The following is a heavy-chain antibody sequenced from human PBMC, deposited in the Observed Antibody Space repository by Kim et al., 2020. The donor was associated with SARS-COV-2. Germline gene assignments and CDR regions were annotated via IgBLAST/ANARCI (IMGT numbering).Heavy chain of an antibody. CDR1: GFTFSSYA. CDR3: ARISQRWELLRTLLY. J-gene: IGHJ4*02. V-gene: IGHV3-30*04. CDR2: ISYDGSNK. D-gene: IGHD1-26*01. Sequence: GGSLRLSCAASGFTFSSYAMHWVRQAPGKGLEWVAVISYDGSNKYYADSVKGRFTISRDNSKNTLYLQMNSLRAEDTAVYYCARISQRWELLRTLLYWGQGTLVTVSS.